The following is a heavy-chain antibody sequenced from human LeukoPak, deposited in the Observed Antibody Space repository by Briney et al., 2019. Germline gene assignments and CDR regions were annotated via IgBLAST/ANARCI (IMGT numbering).Heavy chain of an antibody. J-gene: IGHJ4*02. D-gene: IGHD3-9*01. V-gene: IGHV1-69*13. CDR1: GVTFSSYA. CDR2: IIPIFGTA. CDR3: ARGGPAPGLRYFDWLDY. Sequence: GASVKVSCKASGVTFSSYAISWVRQAPGQGLEWMGGIIPIFGTANYAQKFQGRVTITADESTSTAYMELSSLRSEDTAVYYCARGGPAPGLRYFDWLDYWGQGTLVTVSS.